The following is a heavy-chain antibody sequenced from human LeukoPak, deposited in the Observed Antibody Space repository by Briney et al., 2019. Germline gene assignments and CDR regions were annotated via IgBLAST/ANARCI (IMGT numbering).Heavy chain of an antibody. J-gene: IGHJ4*02. CDR3: ARGTYCSGGSCYSADY. CDR2: IYSGGST. V-gene: IGHV3-53*01. CDR1: GFTVSSNY. D-gene: IGHD2-15*01. Sequence: PGGSLRLSCAASGFTVSSNYMSWVRQAPGKGLEWVSVIYSGGSTYYADSVKGRFTISRDNSKNTLYLQMNSLRAEDTAVYYCARGTYCSGGSCYSADYWGQGTLVTVSS.